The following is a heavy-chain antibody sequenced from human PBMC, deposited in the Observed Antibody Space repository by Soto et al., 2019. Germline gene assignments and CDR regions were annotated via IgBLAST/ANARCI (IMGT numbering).Heavy chain of an antibody. J-gene: IGHJ4*02. CDR1: GYTFTSYA. CDR2: INAGNGNT. V-gene: IGHV1-3*01. CDR3: ARDLHGYSYGYDY. Sequence: QVQLVQSGAEVKKPGASVKVSCKASGYTFTSYAMHWVRQAPEQRLEWMGWINAGNGNTKYSQKFQGRVTITRDTSASTAYMELSSMRSEDTAVYYCARDLHGYSYGYDYWGQGTLVTVSS. D-gene: IGHD5-18*01.